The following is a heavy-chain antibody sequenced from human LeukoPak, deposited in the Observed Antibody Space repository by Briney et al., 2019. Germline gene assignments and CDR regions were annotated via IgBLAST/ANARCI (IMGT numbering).Heavy chain of an antibody. Sequence: PSETLSLTCTVSGGSISSSSYYWGWIRQPPGKGLEWIGSIYYSGSTYYNPSLKSRVTISVDTSKNQFSLKLSSVTAADTAVYYCARGRYTIAVAGPRLFQHWGQGTLVTVSS. CDR2: IYYSGST. V-gene: IGHV4-39*07. CDR1: GGSISSSSYY. D-gene: IGHD6-19*01. J-gene: IGHJ1*01. CDR3: ARGRYTIAVAGPRLFQH.